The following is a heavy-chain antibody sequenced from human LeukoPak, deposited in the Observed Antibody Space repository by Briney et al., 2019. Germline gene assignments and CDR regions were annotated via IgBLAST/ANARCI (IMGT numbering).Heavy chain of an antibody. CDR3: ARRLTQYDCFDP. Sequence: SETLSLTCAVYGGSFYGGSFSGYYWSWIRQPPEKGLEWIGEINHSGSTNYNPSFKSRVTMSVDTSKNQFSLKLSSVTAADMAVYYCARRLTQYDCFDPWGQGILVTVSS. CDR2: INHSGST. J-gene: IGHJ5*02. V-gene: IGHV4-34*01. D-gene: IGHD2-2*01. CDR1: GGSFSGYY.